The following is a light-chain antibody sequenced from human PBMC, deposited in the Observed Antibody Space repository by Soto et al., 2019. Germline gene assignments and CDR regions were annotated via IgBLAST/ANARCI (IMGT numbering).Light chain of an antibody. CDR3: CSYAGRDTLHV. J-gene: IGLJ1*01. CDR2: DVS. Sequence: QSALTQPRSVSGSPGQSVTISCTGTSTDVGGYNYVSWYQQHPGKVPKLMLYDVSKRPSGVPDRFSGSKSGNTASLTISGLQVEDEAEYYCCSYAGRDTLHVFGSGTKVTVL. CDR1: STDVGGYNY. V-gene: IGLV2-11*01.